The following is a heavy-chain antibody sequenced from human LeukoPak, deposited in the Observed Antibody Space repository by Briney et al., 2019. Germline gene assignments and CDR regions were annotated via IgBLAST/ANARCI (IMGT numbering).Heavy chain of an antibody. J-gene: IGHJ6*02. V-gene: IGHV1-2*02. CDR2: INPNSGGT. Sequence: ASVKVSCKASGYTFTCYHMHWVRQAPGQGLEWMGWINPNSGGTNYAQKFQGRVTMTRDTSISTAYMELSRLRSDDTAVYYCARQQLVYYYGMDVWGQGTTVTVSS. D-gene: IGHD6-13*01. CDR3: ARQQLVYYYGMDV. CDR1: GYTFTCYH.